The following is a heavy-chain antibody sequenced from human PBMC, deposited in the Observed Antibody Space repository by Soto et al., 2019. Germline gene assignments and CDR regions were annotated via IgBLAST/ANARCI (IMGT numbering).Heavy chain of an antibody. J-gene: IGHJ5*02. CDR3: AKDAVPYNGKWDWFDP. D-gene: IGHD1-20*01. CDR1: GFTFSDYA. CDR2: IGGVGTDR. V-gene: IGHV3-23*01. Sequence: DVQLLESGGGLVQPGGSLRLSCAASGFTFSDYAMTWVRQAPGKGPEWVSSIGGVGTDRYYADSVKGRFTISRDNSKNTLFLHMSSLRSDDTAVNYCAKDAVPYNGKWDWFDPWGQGTLVTVSS.